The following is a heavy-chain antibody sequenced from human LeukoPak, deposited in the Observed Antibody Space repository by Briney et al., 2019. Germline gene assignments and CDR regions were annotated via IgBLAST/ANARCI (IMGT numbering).Heavy chain of an antibody. Sequence: ASVKVSCKASGYTFTSYGISWVRQAPGQGLEWMGWISAYNGNTNYAQKLQGGVTMTTDTSTSTAYMELRSLRSDDTAVYYCATIVAAGDWFDPWGQGTLVTVSS. CDR2: ISAYNGNT. CDR1: GYTFTSYG. CDR3: ATIVAAGDWFDP. J-gene: IGHJ5*02. D-gene: IGHD6-25*01. V-gene: IGHV1-18*01.